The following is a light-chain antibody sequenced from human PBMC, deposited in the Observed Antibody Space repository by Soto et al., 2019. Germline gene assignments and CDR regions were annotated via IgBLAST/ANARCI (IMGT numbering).Light chain of an antibody. CDR2: AAS. CDR1: QGIGNY. CDR3: QKYNSAPRT. J-gene: IGKJ2*01. V-gene: IGKV1-27*01. Sequence: DIQMTQSPSSLSASVGDRVTITCRASQGIGNYLAWYQQKPGKVPKLLIYAASTLQSGVPSRFSGRGSGTDFTLTISSLQPEDVATYYCQKYNSAPRTFGQGTKLEIK.